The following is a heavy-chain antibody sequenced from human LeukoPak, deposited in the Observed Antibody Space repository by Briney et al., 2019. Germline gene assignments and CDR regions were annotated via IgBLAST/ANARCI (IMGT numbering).Heavy chain of an antibody. CDR1: GFTFRSYS. CDR2: ITSSGSHM. D-gene: IGHD4-17*01. V-gene: IGHV3-21*01. Sequence: GGSLRLSCAASGFTFRSYSMNWVRQAPGKRLEWLSSITSSGSHMYYADSVKGRFTISRDNAKSSLYLQMNSLSAEDTAVYYCASFMTTVTIPDYWVQGTLVTVSS. J-gene: IGHJ4*02. CDR3: ASFMTTVTIPDY.